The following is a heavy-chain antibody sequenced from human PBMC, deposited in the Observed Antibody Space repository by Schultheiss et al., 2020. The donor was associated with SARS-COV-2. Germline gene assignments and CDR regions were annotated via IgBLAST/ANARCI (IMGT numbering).Heavy chain of an antibody. V-gene: IGHV3-23*01. CDR3: AKGFREYGDYTPFDY. J-gene: IGHJ4*02. D-gene: IGHD4-17*01. Sequence: GGSLRLSCAASGFTFSSHAMSWVRQAPGKGLEWVSAISGSGGSTYYADSVKGRFTISRDNSKNTLYLQMNSLRAEDTAVYYCAKGFREYGDYTPFDYWGQGTLVTVSS. CDR1: GFTFSSHA. CDR2: ISGSGGST.